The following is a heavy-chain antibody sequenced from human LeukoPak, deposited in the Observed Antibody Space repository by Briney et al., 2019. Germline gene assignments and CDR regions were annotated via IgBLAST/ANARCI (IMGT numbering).Heavy chain of an antibody. V-gene: IGHV4-59*01. CDR3: ARVGRKDFWSGSEYYFDY. D-gene: IGHD3-3*01. CDR1: GGSISSYY. J-gene: IGHJ4*02. CDR2: IYYSGST. Sequence: SETLSLTCTVSGGSISSYYWSWIRQPPGKGLEWIGYIYYSGSTNYNPSLKSQVTISVDTSKNQFSLKLSSVTAADTAVYYCARVGRKDFWSGSEYYFDYWGQGTLVTVFS.